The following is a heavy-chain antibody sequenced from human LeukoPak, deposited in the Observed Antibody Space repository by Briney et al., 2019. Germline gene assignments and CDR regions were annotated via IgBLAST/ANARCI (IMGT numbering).Heavy chain of an antibody. V-gene: IGHV4-34*01. J-gene: IGHJ5*02. D-gene: IGHD6-13*01. Sequence: PSETLSLTCAVYGGSFSGYYWSWIRQPPGKGLEWIGEINHSGSTNYNPSLKSRVTISVDTSKNQFSLKLSSVTAADTAVYYCARYGRSSSWYLGWFDLWGQGTLVTVSS. CDR3: ARYGRSSSWYLGWFDL. CDR2: INHSGST. CDR1: GGSFSGYY.